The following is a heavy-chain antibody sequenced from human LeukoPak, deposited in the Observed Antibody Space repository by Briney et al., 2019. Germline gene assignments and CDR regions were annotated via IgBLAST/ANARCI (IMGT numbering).Heavy chain of an antibody. CDR2: FTSMSRTI. J-gene: IGHJ4*02. CDR3: ARQSSGIAATDKIDY. Sequence: GGSLRLSCAASGFTFSRYSMTWVRQATGKGLEWVSSFTSMSRTIYYADSVKGRFTISRDDAKESLYLQMNSLRAEDTAIYYCARQSSGIAATDKIDYWGQGALVTVSS. CDR1: GFTFSRYS. V-gene: IGHV3-21*01. D-gene: IGHD6-13*01.